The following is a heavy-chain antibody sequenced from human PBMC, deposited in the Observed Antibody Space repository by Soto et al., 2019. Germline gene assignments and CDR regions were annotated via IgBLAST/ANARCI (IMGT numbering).Heavy chain of an antibody. CDR1: GFTFSSYA. V-gene: IGHV3-30-3*01. J-gene: IGHJ4*02. CDR3: ARDRSMVVVVPGY. CDR2: ISHDGSNK. Sequence: QVQLVESGGGVVQPGRSLRLSCAASGFTFSSYAMHWVRQAPGKGLEWVALISHDGSNKYYADSVKGRFTISRDNFKNILYLKMNSLRVDDTAVYYCARDRSMVVVVPGYWGQGTLVTVSS. D-gene: IGHD2-2*01.